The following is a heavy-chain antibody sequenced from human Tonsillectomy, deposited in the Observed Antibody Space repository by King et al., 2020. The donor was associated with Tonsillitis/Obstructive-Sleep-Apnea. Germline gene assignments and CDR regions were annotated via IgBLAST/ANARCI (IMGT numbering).Heavy chain of an antibody. CDR2: IYYSGST. Sequence: QVQLQESGPGLVKPSETLSLTCTVSGGPISSYYWSWIRQPPGKGLEWIGSIYYSGSTNYNASLKSRVTISVDTSKSQFSLKLTSVTAADTAVYYCASRTTVVTPGYFHHWGQGTLVTVSS. CDR3: ASRTTVVTPGYFHH. CDR1: GGPISSYY. V-gene: IGHV4-59*08. D-gene: IGHD4-23*01. J-gene: IGHJ1*01.